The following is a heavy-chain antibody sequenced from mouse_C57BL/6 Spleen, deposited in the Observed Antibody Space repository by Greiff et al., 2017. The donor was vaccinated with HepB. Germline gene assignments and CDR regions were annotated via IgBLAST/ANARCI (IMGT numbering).Heavy chain of an antibody. CDR1: GYAFSSYW. V-gene: IGHV1-80*01. J-gene: IGHJ2*01. D-gene: IGHD1-1*01. Sequence: QVQLHQSGAELVKPGASVKISCKASGYAFSSYWMNWVKQRPGKGLEWIGQIYPGDGDTNYNGKFKGKATLTADKSSSTAYMQLSSLTSEDSAVYFCARPFYYYGSSSYYFDYWGQGTTLTVSS. CDR3: ARPFYYYGSSSYYFDY. CDR2: IYPGDGDT.